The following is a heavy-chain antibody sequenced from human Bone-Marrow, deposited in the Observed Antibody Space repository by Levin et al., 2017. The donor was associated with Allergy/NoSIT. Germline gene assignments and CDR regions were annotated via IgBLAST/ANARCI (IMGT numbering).Heavy chain of an antibody. CDR2: ISWNGYNK. D-gene: IGHD1-26*01. Sequence: GGSLRLSCAASEFTFSSYSMHWVRQAPGKGLEWVAAISWNGYNKFYADSVKGRFTISRDNSVDTLHLQMNSLRPGDTAIYYCAREVGSNGSFLDSWGQGTLVTVSS. V-gene: IGHV3-30-3*01. CDR1: EFTFSSYS. CDR3: AREVGSNGSFLDS. J-gene: IGHJ4*02.